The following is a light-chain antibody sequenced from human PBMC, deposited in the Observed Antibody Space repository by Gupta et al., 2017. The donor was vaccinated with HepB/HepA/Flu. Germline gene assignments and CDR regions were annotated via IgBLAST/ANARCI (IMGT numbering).Light chain of an antibody. CDR3: QQSLTTPWT. Sequence: DIQVTHSPSSLSASVGDSVNITCRTSHIITRYLNWYQQKPGKAPKVLIYTTSRLQCGVPSRFRGSGSVTDFTLTISRLQPEDFATYYCQQSLTTPWTFGQGTKVEIK. J-gene: IGKJ1*01. CDR1: HIITRY. V-gene: IGKV1-39*01. CDR2: TTS.